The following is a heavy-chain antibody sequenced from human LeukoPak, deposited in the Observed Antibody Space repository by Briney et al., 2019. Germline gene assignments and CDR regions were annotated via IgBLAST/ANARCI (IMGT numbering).Heavy chain of an antibody. CDR2: IYYSGST. CDR1: GGSISGYY. Sequence: SETLSLTCTVSGGSISGYYWSWIRQPPGKGLEWIGYIYYSGSTNYNPSLKSRVTISVDTSKNQFSLKLSSVTAADTAVYYCARHNEGYCSSTSCYAFDYWGQGTLVTVSS. V-gene: IGHV4-59*08. J-gene: IGHJ4*02. CDR3: ARHNEGYCSSTSCYAFDY. D-gene: IGHD2-2*01.